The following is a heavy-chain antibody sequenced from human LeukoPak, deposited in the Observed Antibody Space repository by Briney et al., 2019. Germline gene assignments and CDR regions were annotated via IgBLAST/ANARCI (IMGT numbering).Heavy chain of an antibody. V-gene: IGHV3-7*01. CDR1: GFTFRRSW. Sequence: VGSLRLSCTASGFTFRRSWMAWIRQAPGKGLEWVANIERDARGKYYVDTVKGRFTVSRDNTKNTVSLQMNSLRIEDTAVYYCARVEIRADFDFWGQGVLVTVSS. J-gene: IGHJ4*02. CDR2: IERDARGK. CDR3: ARVEIRADFDF.